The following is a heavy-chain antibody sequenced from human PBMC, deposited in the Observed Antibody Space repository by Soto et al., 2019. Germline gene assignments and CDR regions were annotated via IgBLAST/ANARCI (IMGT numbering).Heavy chain of an antibody. CDR3: ARQRYYDSSGYYSDY. CDR2: IYYSGST. CDR1: GGSISSRSYY. J-gene: IGHJ4*02. D-gene: IGHD3-22*01. V-gene: IGHV4-39*01. Sequence: PWETLSLTCTVSGGSISSRSYYWGWIRQPPGKGLEWIGSIYYSGSTYYNPSLKSRVTISVDTSKNQFSLKLSSVTAADTAVYYCARQRYYDSSGYYSDYWGQGTLVTVSS.